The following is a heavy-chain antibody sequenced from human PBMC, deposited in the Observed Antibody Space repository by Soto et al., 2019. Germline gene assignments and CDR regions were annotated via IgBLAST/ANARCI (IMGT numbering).Heavy chain of an antibody. D-gene: IGHD4-17*01. CDR3: ARGRQVHYGDYVWKKSSRTYGMDV. CDR2: INHSGST. J-gene: IGHJ6*02. CDR1: GGSFSGYY. Sequence: SETLSLTCAVYGGSFSGYYWSGIRQPPGKGLEWIGEINHSGSTNYNPSLRSRHTISVATSKNQFSRKMSSVTAEARAVYYCARGRQVHYGDYVWKKSSRTYGMDVWGQGTTVTVSS. V-gene: IGHV4-34*01.